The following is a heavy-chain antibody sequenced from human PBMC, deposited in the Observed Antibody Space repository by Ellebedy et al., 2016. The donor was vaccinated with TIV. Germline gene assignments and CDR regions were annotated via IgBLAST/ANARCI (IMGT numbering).Heavy chain of an antibody. CDR3: ARGRRFSASFHPMMSTFEV. Sequence: SETLSLXXTVHGGSFLGYYWSWSRQSPGKGVQWMGEINPSGGTNYTTSLKSRLTMSIDTSKRQISLNLKSATAADTAVYYFARGRRFSASFHPMMSTFEVWGQGTTVIVSS. CDR1: GGSFLGYY. J-gene: IGHJ3*01. D-gene: IGHD3-10*01. CDR2: INPSGGT. V-gene: IGHV4-34*01.